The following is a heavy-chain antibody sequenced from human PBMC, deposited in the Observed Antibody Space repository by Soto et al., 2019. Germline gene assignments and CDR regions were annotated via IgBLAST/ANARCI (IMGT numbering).Heavy chain of an antibody. CDR3: ARGGRSSGVY. CDR1: GYTFTSYH. J-gene: IGHJ4*02. Sequence: QVQLVQSGAEVKKPGASVKVSCKASGYTFTSYHITWVRQANGQGLEWMGWMNPNSGNRGYVPKFQGRVTMTRNTSISTSYMELSSMRSEDTAVYYWARGGRSSGVYWGQGTLVTVSS. D-gene: IGHD3-22*01. CDR2: MNPNSGNR. V-gene: IGHV1-8*01.